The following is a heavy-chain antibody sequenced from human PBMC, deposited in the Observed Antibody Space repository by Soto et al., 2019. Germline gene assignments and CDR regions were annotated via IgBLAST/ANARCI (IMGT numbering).Heavy chain of an antibody. J-gene: IGHJ4*02. D-gene: IGHD3-22*01. CDR1: GFTFSSYA. Sequence: AGGSLRLSCAASGFTFSSYAMSWVRQAPGKGLEWVSAISGSGGSTYYAASVKGRFTISRDNSKNTLYLKMNSLRAEDTAVYYCAKDQAESYYDSSGSYGYWGQGTLVTVSS. CDR2: ISGSGGST. CDR3: AKDQAESYYDSSGSYGY. V-gene: IGHV3-23*01.